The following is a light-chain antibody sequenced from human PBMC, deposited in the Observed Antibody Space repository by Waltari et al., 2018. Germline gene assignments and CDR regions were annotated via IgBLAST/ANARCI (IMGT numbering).Light chain of an antibody. CDR2: LGS. CDR3: MQASHTPSVA. Sequence: DIVMTPSPVSLPVTPGEPASISCRSRRSLLHSNGYNYLDWYLQKPGQSPRLLIYLGSTRASGVPDRFSGSGSGTDFTLRISRVEAEDVGVYYCMQASHTPSVAFGGGTKVEIK. J-gene: IGKJ4*01. V-gene: IGKV2-28*01. CDR1: RSLLHSNGYNY.